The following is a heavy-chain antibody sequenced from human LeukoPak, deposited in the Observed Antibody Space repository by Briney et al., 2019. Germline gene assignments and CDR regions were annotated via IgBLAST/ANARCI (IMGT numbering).Heavy chain of an antibody. V-gene: IGHV4-30-2*05. CDR1: GGSISSGGYS. CDR3: ARGSIVATIL. J-gene: IGHJ4*02. D-gene: IGHD5-12*01. Sequence: KASETLSLTCAVSGGSISSGGYSWSWIRQPPGKGLEWIGYIYYSGSTYYNPSLKSRVTISVDTSKNQFSLKLSSVTAADTAVYYCARGSIVATILWGQGTLVTVSS. CDR2: IYYSGST.